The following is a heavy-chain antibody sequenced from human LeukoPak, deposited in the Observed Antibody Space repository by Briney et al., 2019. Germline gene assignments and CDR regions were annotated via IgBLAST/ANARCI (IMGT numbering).Heavy chain of an antibody. V-gene: IGHV1-2*06. J-gene: IGHJ4*02. D-gene: IGHD5-18*01. CDR1: GYTFTGYY. CDR3: ARDFRRRVGTAMVNLFFDY. Sequence: VASVKVSCKASGYTFTGYYMHWVRQAPGQGLEWMGRINPNSGGTNYAQKFQGRVTMTRDTSISTAYMELSRLRSDDTAVYYCARDFRRRVGTAMVNLFFDYWGQGTLVTVSS. CDR2: INPNSGGT.